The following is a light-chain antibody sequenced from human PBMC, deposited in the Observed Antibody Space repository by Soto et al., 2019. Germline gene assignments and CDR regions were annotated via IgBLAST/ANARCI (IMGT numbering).Light chain of an antibody. Sequence: ENVLTQSPVTLSLSPGEGVTLSCRASQYVGKNYLAWYQLTSGQAPRLLIHGASNRATGIPERFSGSGSGTDFTLTISRLEPEDFVAYFCQQHATDPLTFGGGTKLEIK. CDR2: GAS. J-gene: IGKJ4*01. V-gene: IGKV3-20*01. CDR3: QQHATDPLT. CDR1: QYVGKNY.